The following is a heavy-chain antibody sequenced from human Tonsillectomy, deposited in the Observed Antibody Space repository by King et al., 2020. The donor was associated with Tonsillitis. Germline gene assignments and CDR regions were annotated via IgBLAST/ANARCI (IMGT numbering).Heavy chain of an antibody. V-gene: IGHV4-59*01. D-gene: IGHD1-26*01. CDR1: GGSISSYY. CDR2: IYYSGST. J-gene: IGHJ4*02. Sequence: LQLQESGPGLVKPSETLSLTCTVSGGSISSYYWNWIRQPPGKELEWIGYIYYSGSTNYNPSLKSRVTISVATSQNQFSLKLTSVTAADTAVYYCARGGRDSGSPGRVDYWGQGTLVTVSS. CDR3: ARGGRDSGSPGRVDY.